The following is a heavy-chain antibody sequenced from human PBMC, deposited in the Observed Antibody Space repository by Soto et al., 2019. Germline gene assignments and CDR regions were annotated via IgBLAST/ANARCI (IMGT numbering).Heavy chain of an antibody. CDR2: INGRSNYV. J-gene: IGHJ4*02. Sequence: GSLRLSCAASGFTFSSYSMDWVRQAPGKGLEWVSSINGRSNYVYYADSVKGRFTISRDNAKNSLYLQMNRLRAEDTAIYYCAREDGVVGSSSAFDHWGQGTLVTVSS. D-gene: IGHD1-26*01. V-gene: IGHV3-21*01. CDR1: GFTFSSYS. CDR3: AREDGVVGSSSAFDH.